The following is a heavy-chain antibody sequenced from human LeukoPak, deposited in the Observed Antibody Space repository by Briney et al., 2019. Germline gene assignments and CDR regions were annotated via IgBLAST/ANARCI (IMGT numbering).Heavy chain of an antibody. CDR1: GGTFSSYA. CDR3: ARLDYADYYFDY. J-gene: IGHJ4*02. Sequence: SVKVSCKASGGTFSSYAISWIRQAPGQGLEWMGGLIPIFGKPNYAQKFQGRVTITADGSTSTAYMELRSLRSEDTAVYYCARLDYADYYFDYWGQGTLVTVSS. CDR2: LIPIFGKP. D-gene: IGHD3/OR15-3a*01. V-gene: IGHV1-69*01.